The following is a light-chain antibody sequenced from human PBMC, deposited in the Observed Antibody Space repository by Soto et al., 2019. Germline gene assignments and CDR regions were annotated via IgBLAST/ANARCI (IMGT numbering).Light chain of an antibody. CDR3: QQVNTFPYT. V-gene: IGKV1-12*01. CDR1: EAISSW. CDR2: AAS. J-gene: IGKJ2*01. Sequence: DIQMTQSPTSVSASVGDSVIVTCRASEAISSWVAWYQLKPGKPPKLLISAASSLQSGVPSRFSGGGSGTDFTLTITNLQPEDFATYYCQQVNTFPYTFGQGTKLEIK.